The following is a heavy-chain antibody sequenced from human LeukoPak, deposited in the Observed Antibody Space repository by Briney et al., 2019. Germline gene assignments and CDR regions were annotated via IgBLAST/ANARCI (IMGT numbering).Heavy chain of an antibody. CDR1: GFTFSSYG. V-gene: IGHV3-30*03. D-gene: IGHD2-2*01. CDR3: ARECGDIVVVPAATGGAFDI. J-gene: IGHJ3*02. CDR2: ISYDGSNK. Sequence: GGSLRLSCAASGFTFSSYGMHWVRQAPGKGLEWVAVISYDGSNKYYADSVKGRFTISRDNSKNTLYLQMNSLRAEDTAVYYCARECGDIVVVPAATGGAFDIWGQGTMVTVSS.